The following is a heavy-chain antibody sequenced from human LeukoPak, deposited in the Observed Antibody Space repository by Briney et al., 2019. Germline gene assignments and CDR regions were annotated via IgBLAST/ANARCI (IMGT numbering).Heavy chain of an antibody. Sequence: ASVKVSCKASGYMFTNYGISWVRQAPGQGLEWMGWISAYNYNTNYAQKFQGRVTMTTDTSTNTAYMELGSLRFDDTAVYYCARDRGSLAVGDSRTSDYWGQGTLVTVSS. J-gene: IGHJ4*02. V-gene: IGHV1-18*01. CDR2: ISAYNYNT. D-gene: IGHD6-19*01. CDR1: GYMFTNYG. CDR3: ARDRGSLAVGDSRTSDY.